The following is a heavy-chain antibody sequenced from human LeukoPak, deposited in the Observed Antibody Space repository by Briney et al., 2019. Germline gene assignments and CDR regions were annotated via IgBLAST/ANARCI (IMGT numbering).Heavy chain of an antibody. J-gene: IGHJ4*02. CDR1: GGSISSYY. CDR3: ARGDDYKSTLFDY. Sequence: PSETLSLTSTVSGGSISSYYWNWICQPPGKGLEWIGYIYYRGSTNYNPSLKSRVTISVDTSKNQFSLKLSSATATDTAMYYCARGDDYKSTLFDYWGQGTLVTVSS. V-gene: IGHV4-59*01. D-gene: IGHD5-12*01. CDR2: IYYRGST.